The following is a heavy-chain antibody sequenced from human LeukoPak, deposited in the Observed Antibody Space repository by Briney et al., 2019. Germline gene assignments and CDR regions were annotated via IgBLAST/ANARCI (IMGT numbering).Heavy chain of an antibody. J-gene: IGHJ4*02. CDR2: INTDGSST. CDR1: GFTFSSYG. V-gene: IGHV3-74*01. Sequence: GGSLRLSCAASGFTFSSYGMHWVRQAPGKGLVWVSRINTDGSSTSYADSVKGRFTISRDNSKNTLYLQMNSLRAEDTAVYYCAKDSSDFWSGYYRSFDYWGQGTLVTVSS. D-gene: IGHD3-3*01. CDR3: AKDSSDFWSGYYRSFDY.